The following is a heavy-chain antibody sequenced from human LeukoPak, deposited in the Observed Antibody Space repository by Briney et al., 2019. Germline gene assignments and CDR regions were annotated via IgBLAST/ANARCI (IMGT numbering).Heavy chain of an antibody. CDR3: AREGWYYYDSSGYLAFDI. CDR1: GGSISSGSYY. J-gene: IGHJ3*02. D-gene: IGHD3-22*01. CDR2: IYTSGST. V-gene: IGHV4-61*02. Sequence: PSETLSLTRTVSGGSISSGSYYWSWIRQPAGKGLEWIGRIYTSGSTNYNPSLKSRVTISVDTSKNQFSLKLSSVTAADTAVYYCAREGWYYYDSSGYLAFDIWGQGTMVTVSS.